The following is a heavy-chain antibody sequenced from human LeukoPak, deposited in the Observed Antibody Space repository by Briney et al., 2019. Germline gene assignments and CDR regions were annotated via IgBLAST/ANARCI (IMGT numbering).Heavy chain of an antibody. CDR2: MNPNSGRT. CDR1: GYTLTSYD. J-gene: IGHJ4*02. CDR3: TRETSSRYFDY. Sequence: GAPVKVSCKASGYTLTSYDINWVRQATGQGLEWMGWMNPNSGRTGYAQNFQGRITITRNTSISTAYMELSSLRSEDTAVYYCTRETSSRYFDYWGQGTLVTVSS. V-gene: IGHV1-8*01.